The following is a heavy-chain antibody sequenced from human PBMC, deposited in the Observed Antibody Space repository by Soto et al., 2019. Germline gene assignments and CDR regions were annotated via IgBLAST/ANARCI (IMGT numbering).Heavy chain of an antibody. V-gene: IGHV3-30-3*02. CDR3: AKTRYSSSWYPMGY. D-gene: IGHD6-13*01. CDR1: GFTFSSYA. J-gene: IGHJ4*02. CDR2: ISYDGSNK. Sequence: QVQLVESGGGVVQPGRSLRLSCAASGFTFSSYAMHWVRQAPGKGLEWVAVISYDGSNKYYADSVKGRFTISRDNSKNTLYLQMNSLRAEDTAVYYCAKTRYSSSWYPMGYWGQGTLVTVSS.